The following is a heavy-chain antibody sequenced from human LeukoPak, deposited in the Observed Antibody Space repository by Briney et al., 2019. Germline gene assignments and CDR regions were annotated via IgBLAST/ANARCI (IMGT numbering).Heavy chain of an antibody. Sequence: GGSLRLSCAASGFTFSTAWRNWVRQAPGKGLEWVGRIKSKTDGGTTGHAEPVKGIFTISRDDSRNMLYIKMNSLKTEDTAVYYCTKSHRGVWGQGTMVTVSS. D-gene: IGHD3-10*01. J-gene: IGHJ3*01. CDR1: GFTFSTAW. CDR3: TKSHRGV. CDR2: IKSKTDGGTT. V-gene: IGHV3-15*07.